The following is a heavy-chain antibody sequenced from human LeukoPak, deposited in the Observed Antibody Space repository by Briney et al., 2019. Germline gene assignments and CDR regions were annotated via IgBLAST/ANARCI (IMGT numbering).Heavy chain of an antibody. D-gene: IGHD2-2*01. CDR3: ARDNDTRDPPHFDY. CDR1: GYTLTELS. Sequence: ASVKVSCKVSGYTLTELSMHWVRQAPGKGLEWMGGFDPEDGETIYAQKFQGRVTMTEDTSTDTAYMELSSLRSEDTAVYYCARDNDTRDPPHFDYWGQGTLVTVSS. V-gene: IGHV1-24*01. CDR2: FDPEDGET. J-gene: IGHJ4*02.